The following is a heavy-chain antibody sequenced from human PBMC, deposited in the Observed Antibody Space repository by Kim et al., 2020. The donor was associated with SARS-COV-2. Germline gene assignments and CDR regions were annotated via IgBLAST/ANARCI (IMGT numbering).Heavy chain of an antibody. CDR2: GST. Sequence: GSTNYTPPRNVRVTVSVDTAKNQFSLELSSVPAADTAVYYCARTSWWFDPWGQGTLVTVSS. V-gene: IGHV4-4*09. CDR3: ARTSWWFDP. J-gene: IGHJ5*02.